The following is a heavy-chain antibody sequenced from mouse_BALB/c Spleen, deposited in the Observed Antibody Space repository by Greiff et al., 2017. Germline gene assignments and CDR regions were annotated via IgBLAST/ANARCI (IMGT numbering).Heavy chain of an antibody. CDR3: ARHYYGYVDAMDY. V-gene: IGHV5-17*02. J-gene: IGHJ4*01. D-gene: IGHD1-2*01. CDR1: GFTFSSFG. CDR2: ISSGSSTI. Sequence: EVQRVESGGGLVQPGGSRKLSCAASGFTFSSFGMHWVRQAPEKGLEWVAYISSGSSTIYYADTVKGRFTISRDNPKNTLFLQMTSLRSEDTAMYYCARHYYGYVDAMDYWGQGTSVTVSS.